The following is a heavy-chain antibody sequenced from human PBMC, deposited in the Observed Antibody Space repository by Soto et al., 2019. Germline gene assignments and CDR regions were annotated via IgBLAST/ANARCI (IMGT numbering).Heavy chain of an antibody. D-gene: IGHD2-8*02. J-gene: IGHJ4*02. V-gene: IGHV1-2*02. Sequence: HEHLVQSGAEVKRPGASLKVSCKASGYSFTGYYIHWVRQAPGQGLEWMGWINPDSGATNYAQNFQGRVTLTSDTSISTALMDLSSLTSDDTAVYDCARGDYGTGGYPFPYIDYWGQGTLVSVSS. CDR3: ARGDYGTGGYPFPYIDY. CDR2: INPDSGAT. CDR1: GYSFTGYY.